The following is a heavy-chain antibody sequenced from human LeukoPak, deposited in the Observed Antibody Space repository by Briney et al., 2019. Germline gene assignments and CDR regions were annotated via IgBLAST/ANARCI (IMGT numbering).Heavy chain of an antibody. CDR3: ARPRSLMTRDAFDI. V-gene: IGHV1-69*05. CDR1: GGTFSSYA. J-gene: IGHJ3*02. D-gene: IGHD3-16*01. CDR2: IIPIFGTA. Sequence: ASVKVSCKASGGTFSSYAISWVRQAPGQGPEWMGGIIPIFGTANYAQKFQGRVTMTTDTSTSTVYLELRSLRSDDTAVYYCARPRSLMTRDAFDIWGQGTMVTVSS.